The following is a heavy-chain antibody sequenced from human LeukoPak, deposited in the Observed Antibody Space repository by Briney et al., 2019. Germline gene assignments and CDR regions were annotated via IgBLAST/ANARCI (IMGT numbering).Heavy chain of an antibody. Sequence: SETLSLTCTVSGGSISSYYWSWIRQPPGKGLEWIGSMFYSGSANYNPSLESRVTMSVDTSKNQFSLKLSSVTAADTAVFYCARVASGYDVFDIWGQGTMVTVSS. D-gene: IGHD3-3*01. J-gene: IGHJ3*02. CDR3: ARVASGYDVFDI. V-gene: IGHV4-59*01. CDR1: GGSISSYY. CDR2: MFYSGSA.